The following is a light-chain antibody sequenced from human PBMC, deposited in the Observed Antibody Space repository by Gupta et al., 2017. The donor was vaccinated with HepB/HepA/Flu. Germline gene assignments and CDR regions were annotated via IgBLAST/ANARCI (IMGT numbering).Light chain of an antibody. J-gene: IGLJ3*02. Sequence: QSVLTQPPSASGTPGQRVTIYCSGSNSNIGSHDVNWYLQLPGTAPKLLIYSNDKRPSGVPDRFSGSKSGTSASLAINGLQSEDEADYYCAAWDNSLKGGMFGGGTKLTVL. CDR2: SND. V-gene: IGLV1-44*01. CDR1: NSNIGSHD. CDR3: AAWDNSLKGGM.